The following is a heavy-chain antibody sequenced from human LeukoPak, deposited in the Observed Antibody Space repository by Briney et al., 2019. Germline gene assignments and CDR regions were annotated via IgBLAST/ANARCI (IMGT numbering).Heavy chain of an antibody. CDR2: ISYDGSNK. V-gene: IGHV3-30-3*01. Sequence: SGGSLKLSCAASGFTFSSYAMHWVRQAPGKGLEWVAVISYDGSNKYYADSVKGRFTISRDNSKNTLYLQMNSLRAEDTAVYYCARDHRVSNDDYYDSSGYLGTFDYWGQGTLVTVSS. CDR1: GFTFSSYA. CDR3: ARDHRVSNDDYYDSSGYLGTFDY. J-gene: IGHJ4*02. D-gene: IGHD3-22*01.